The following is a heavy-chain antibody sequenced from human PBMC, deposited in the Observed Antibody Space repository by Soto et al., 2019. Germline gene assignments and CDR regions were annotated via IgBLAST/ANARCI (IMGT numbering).Heavy chain of an antibody. CDR1: GFTFGDYA. V-gene: IGHV3-49*04. J-gene: IGHJ4*02. D-gene: IGHD3-10*01. Sequence: GWSLRLSCSASGFTFGDYAMSLVRQAPGKGLEWVGFIRGKAYGGTTEYAASVEGRFTISRDDSKSIAYLQMSSLKTDDTAVYYCTRDGDYYVSGTYGYFEYWGQGTLVTVSS. CDR2: IRGKAYGGTT. CDR3: TRDGDYYVSGTYGYFEY.